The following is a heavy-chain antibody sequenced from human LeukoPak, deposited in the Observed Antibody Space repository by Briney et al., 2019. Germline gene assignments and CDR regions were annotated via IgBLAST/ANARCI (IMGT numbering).Heavy chain of an antibody. J-gene: IGHJ4*02. CDR2: MNPNSGNT. V-gene: IGHV1-8*01. Sequence: GASVKVSCKASVYTFSRYDINWVRQATGHGLEWMGWMNPNSGNTGYAQKFQGRVTMTRNSSTCTAYMELRSLRSEDTAVYYCARIVTTGVSDYWGQGTLVTVSS. CDR3: ARIVTTGVSDY. D-gene: IGHD4-23*01. CDR1: VYTFSRYD.